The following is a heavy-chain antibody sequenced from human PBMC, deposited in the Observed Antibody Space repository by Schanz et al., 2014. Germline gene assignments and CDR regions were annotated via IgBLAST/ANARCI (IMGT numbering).Heavy chain of an antibody. D-gene: IGHD5-12*01. CDR3: AGAVATIRADSFDI. Sequence: QVQLVESGGGVVQPGRSLRLSCAASGFTFSSYGMHWVRQSPGKGLEWVALISYDGSNKYYADSVKGRFTISRDSSKNTLYLQMNSLRAEDTAVYYCAGAVATIRADSFDIWGQGTTVIVSS. J-gene: IGHJ3*02. V-gene: IGHV3-30*03. CDR1: GFTFSSYG. CDR2: ISYDGSNK.